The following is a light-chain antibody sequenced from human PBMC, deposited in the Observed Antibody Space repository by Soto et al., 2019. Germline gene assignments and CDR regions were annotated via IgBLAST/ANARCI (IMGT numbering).Light chain of an antibody. V-gene: IGKV3-15*01. J-gene: IGKJ1*01. CDR1: QSIHTN. CDR2: GES. CDR3: QQYNNWPRT. Sequence: ETVITQSEATLSVSPGERATLSCRASQSIHTNLAWYQQNPGQPPSLLIYGESTRVTGIPPRFSGSGSGTTFTLTISSLQSEEFAVYYCQQYNNWPRTFGQGTKVEIK.